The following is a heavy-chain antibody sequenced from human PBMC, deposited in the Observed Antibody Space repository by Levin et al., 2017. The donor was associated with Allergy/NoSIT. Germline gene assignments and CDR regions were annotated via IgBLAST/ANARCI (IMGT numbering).Heavy chain of an antibody. J-gene: IGHJ4*02. CDR2: INHSGST. CDR1: GGSFSGYY. CDR3: ARGRRDYGDYYFDY. D-gene: IGHD4-17*01. V-gene: IGHV4-34*01. Sequence: SETLSLTCAVYGGSFSGYYWSWIRQPPGKGLEWIGEINHSGSTNYNPSLKSRVTISVDTSKNQFSLKLSSVTAADTAVYYCARGRRDYGDYYFDYWGQGTLVTVSS.